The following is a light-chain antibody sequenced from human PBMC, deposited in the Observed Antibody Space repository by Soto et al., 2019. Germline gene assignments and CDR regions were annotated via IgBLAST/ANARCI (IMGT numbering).Light chain of an antibody. CDR2: AAS. Sequence: IQMTHSPSSLSASVGDRVTITCRTSQRIGTHLNWYHEKPGKAPKLLIYAASSLQSGVPSRFSGSGSGTDFTLTISSLQPEDFATYYCQQSYSNPWTFGQGTKVDIK. CDR3: QQSYSNPWT. CDR1: QRIGTH. J-gene: IGKJ1*01. V-gene: IGKV1-39*01.